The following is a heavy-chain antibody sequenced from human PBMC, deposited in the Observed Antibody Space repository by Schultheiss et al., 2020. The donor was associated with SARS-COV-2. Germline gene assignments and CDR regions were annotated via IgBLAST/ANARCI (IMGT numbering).Heavy chain of an antibody. J-gene: IGHJ6*02. Sequence: GESLKISCAASGFTFSSYSMNWVRQAPGKGLEWVSYISSSSSTIYYADSVKGRFTISRDNAKNSLYLQMNSLRDEDTAVYYCARDGGGITMIQYYYYGMDVWGQGTTVTVSS. CDR3: ARDGGGITMIQYYYYGMDV. V-gene: IGHV3-48*02. CDR2: ISSSSSTI. CDR1: GFTFSSYS. D-gene: IGHD3-22*01.